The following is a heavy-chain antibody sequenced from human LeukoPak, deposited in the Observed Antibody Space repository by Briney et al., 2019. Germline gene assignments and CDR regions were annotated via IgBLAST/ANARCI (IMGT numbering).Heavy chain of an antibody. D-gene: IGHD6-13*01. CDR3: ARGELYSSSWYAN. CDR2: INPNSGDT. CDR1: GYTFTGYY. J-gene: IGHJ4*02. V-gene: IGHV1-2*02. Sequence: GASVKVSCMASGYTFTGYYMHWVRQAPGQGLEWMGWINPNSGDTYYRETFQGGVTMTRDTSISTAYMELNSLKSDDTAVYYCARGELYSSSWYANWGQGTLVTVSS.